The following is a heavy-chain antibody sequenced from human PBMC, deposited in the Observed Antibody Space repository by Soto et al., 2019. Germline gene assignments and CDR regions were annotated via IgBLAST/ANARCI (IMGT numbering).Heavy chain of an antibody. CDR2: INHSGST. Sequence: SETLSLTCAVYDGSFSGYYWSWIRQPLGKGLEWIGEINHSGSTNYNPSLKSRVTISVDTSKNQFSLKLSSVTAADTAVYYCARCGVVAAIDFWYFELWGRGTLVTVSS. CDR3: ARCGVVAAIDFWYFEL. CDR1: DGSFSGYY. D-gene: IGHD2-15*01. J-gene: IGHJ2*01. V-gene: IGHV4-34*01.